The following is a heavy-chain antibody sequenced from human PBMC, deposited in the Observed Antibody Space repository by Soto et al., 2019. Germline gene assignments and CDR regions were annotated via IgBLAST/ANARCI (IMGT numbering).Heavy chain of an antibody. CDR3: ARSHYGYESSGYRLSVDY. D-gene: IGHD3-22*01. CDR1: GFTFSSYE. J-gene: IGHJ4*02. CDR2: ISSSGDII. V-gene: IGHV3-48*03. Sequence: GASLRLSCTASGFTFSSYEMNWVRQSPGKGLEWISYISSSGDIIYYADSVKGRFTSSRDNAKNSLFLQMSSLRAEDTVVYYCARSHYGYESSGYRLSVDYWAQGNLVTVSS.